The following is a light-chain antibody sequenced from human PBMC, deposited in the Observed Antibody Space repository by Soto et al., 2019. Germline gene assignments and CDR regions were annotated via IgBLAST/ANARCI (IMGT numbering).Light chain of an antibody. J-gene: IGKJ1*01. CDR2: GAS. Sequence: EIVMTQSPAPLSVSPGEKDTLSCRASASVSSNLVWYQQKPGQAPRLLIYGASTRASGIPARFSGSGSGTDFTLTISSLQSEDFAVYYCHQNNNWPRTFGQGTKV. CDR3: HQNNNWPRT. CDR1: ASVSSN. V-gene: IGKV3-15*01.